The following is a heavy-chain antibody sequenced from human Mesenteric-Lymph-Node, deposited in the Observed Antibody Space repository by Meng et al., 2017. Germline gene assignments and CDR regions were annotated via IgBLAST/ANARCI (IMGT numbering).Heavy chain of an antibody. CDR2: IYHTGDT. Sequence: QVHLQQSGPGLGKPSQTLSLTCIVSGVSITTYYYGSWIRQAPREGLEWSGYIYHTGDTYYNPSLKSLATISVDTSKNQFSLILNSATGPDTAVYYCARAVDGGHYRGWYFDSWGCGTLVTVSS. V-gene: IGHV4-30-4*08. CDR3: ARAVDGGHYRGWYFDS. D-gene: IGHD4/OR15-4a*01. CDR1: GVSITTYYY. J-gene: IGHJ2*01.